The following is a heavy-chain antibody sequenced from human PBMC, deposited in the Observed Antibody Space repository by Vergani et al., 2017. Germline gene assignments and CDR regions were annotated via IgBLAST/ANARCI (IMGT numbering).Heavy chain of an antibody. V-gene: IGHV3-73*01. CDR2: IRSKANSYAT. CDR3: AKVLTGYRYCMDV. Sequence: EVQLVESGGGLVQPGGSLKLSCAASGFTFSGSAMHWVRQASGKGLEWVGRIRSKANSYATAYAASVKGRFTISRDDSKHTLYLQMNSLRDEDTAVYYCAKVLTGYRYCMDVWGQGTTVTVSS. J-gene: IGHJ6*02. D-gene: IGHD3-9*01. CDR1: GFTFSGSA.